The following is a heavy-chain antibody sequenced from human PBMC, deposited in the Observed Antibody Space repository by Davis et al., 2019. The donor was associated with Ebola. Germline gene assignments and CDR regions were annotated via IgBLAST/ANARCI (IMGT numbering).Heavy chain of an antibody. CDR3: ARDNRQLDYYYYGMDV. Sequence: ASVKVSCKASGYTFTSYDINWVRQATGQGLEWMGWISAYNGNTNYAQKLQGRVTMTTDTSTSTAYMELRSLRSDDTAVYYCARDNRQLDYYYYGMDVWGQGTTVTVSS. D-gene: IGHD6-6*01. CDR1: GYTFTSYD. CDR2: ISAYNGNT. V-gene: IGHV1-18*01. J-gene: IGHJ6*02.